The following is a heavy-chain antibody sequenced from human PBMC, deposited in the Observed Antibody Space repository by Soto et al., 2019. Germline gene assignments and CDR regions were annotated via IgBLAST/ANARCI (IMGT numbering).Heavy chain of an antibody. CDR2: MIGDGTSW. CDR3: AKDLRPDGRYDLDY. Sequence: GGFLRLSCAASGFNFMIYAMNWVRQAPGKGLEWVAVMIGDGTSWDYADSVRGRFTISRDNSKNTLYLQMNSLRAEDTAVYYCAKDLRPDGRYDLDYWGQGTLVTVSS. J-gene: IGHJ4*02. CDR1: GFNFMIYA. V-gene: IGHV3-23*01. D-gene: IGHD1-26*01.